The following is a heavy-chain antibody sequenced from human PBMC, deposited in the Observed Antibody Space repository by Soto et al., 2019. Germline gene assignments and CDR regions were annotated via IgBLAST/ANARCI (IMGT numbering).Heavy chain of an antibody. J-gene: IGHJ3*02. CDR2: ISAYNGNT. V-gene: IGHV1-18*01. CDR3: ARAKGSIVVVVAAKDRDAFDI. CDR1: GYTFTSYG. Sequence: GASVKVSCKASGYTFTSYGISWVRQAPGQGLEWMGWISAYNGNTNYAQKLQGRVTMTTDTSTSTAYMELRSLRSDDTAVYYCARAKGSIVVVVAAKDRDAFDIWGQGTMVTVSS. D-gene: IGHD2-15*01.